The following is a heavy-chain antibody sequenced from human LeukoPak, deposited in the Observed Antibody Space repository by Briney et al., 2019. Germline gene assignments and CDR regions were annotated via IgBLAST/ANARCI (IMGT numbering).Heavy chain of an antibody. CDR1: GFTFSSYA. CDR3: AKDLYGDYDNDY. CDR2: ISGSGSIT. V-gene: IGHV3-23*01. Sequence: GGSLRLSCAASGFTFSSYAMSWVRQAPGKGLEWVSGISGSGSITYYADSVKGRFTISRDNSKNTLYLQMNSLRAEDTVVYYCAKDLYGDYDNDYWGQGTLVTVSS. J-gene: IGHJ4*02. D-gene: IGHD4-17*01.